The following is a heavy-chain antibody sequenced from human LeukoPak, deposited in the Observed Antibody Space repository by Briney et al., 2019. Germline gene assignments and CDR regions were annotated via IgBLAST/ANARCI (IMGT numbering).Heavy chain of an antibody. CDR3: TGSSSWSHFDY. CDR2: IYTSGST. V-gene: IGHV4-4*07. Sequence: SETLSLTCTVSGGSISSYYWSWIRQPAGKGLEWIGRIYTSGSTNYNPSLKSRVTMSVDTSKNQFSLKLSSVTAADTAVYYCTGSSSWSHFDYWGQGTLVTVSS. J-gene: IGHJ4*02. D-gene: IGHD6-13*01. CDR1: GGSISSYY.